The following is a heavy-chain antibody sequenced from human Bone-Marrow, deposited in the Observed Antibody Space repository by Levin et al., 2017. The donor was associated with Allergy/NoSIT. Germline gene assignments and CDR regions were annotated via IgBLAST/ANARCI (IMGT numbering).Heavy chain of an antibody. CDR1: GFTSEDFA. Sequence: GGSLRLSCAASGFTSEDFAMHWVRQAPGKGLEWVSGITWNSDHVKYADSVRGRFTVSRDNAKNSLYLEMNSLRTEDTALYFCAKDLGEAVNYWGQGTLVIVSS. CDR2: ITWNSDHV. D-gene: IGHD2-15*01. CDR3: AKDLGEAVNY. V-gene: IGHV3-9*02. J-gene: IGHJ4*02.